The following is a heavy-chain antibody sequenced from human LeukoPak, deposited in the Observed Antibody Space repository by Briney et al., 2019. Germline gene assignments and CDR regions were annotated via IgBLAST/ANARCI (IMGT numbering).Heavy chain of an antibody. Sequence: GASVKVSCKASGYTFTDYYMHWVRQAPGQGLEWMGIINPSGGSTSYAQKFQGRVTMTRDMSTSTVYMELSSLRSEDTAVYYCARDSYYSSSSLGFDYWGQGTLVTVSS. D-gene: IGHD6-6*01. J-gene: IGHJ4*02. CDR2: INPSGGST. CDR1: GYTFTDYY. V-gene: IGHV1-46*01. CDR3: ARDSYYSSSSLGFDY.